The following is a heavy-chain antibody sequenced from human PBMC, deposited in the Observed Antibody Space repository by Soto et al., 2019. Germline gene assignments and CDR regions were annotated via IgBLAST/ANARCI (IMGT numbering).Heavy chain of an antibody. V-gene: IGHV4-31*03. CDR3: AKLSCTSSTCYFPGWFDP. Sequence: LSLTCTVSGDSISGGASFWSWIRQPPGKGLEWIANVYYSGSSYYNPSLKSRLTISVDTTKNQFSLQLKSMTAADTAVYYCAKLSCTSSTCYFPGWFDPWGQGTLVTVSS. CDR2: VYYSGSS. D-gene: IGHD2-2*01. J-gene: IGHJ5*02. CDR1: GDSISGGASF.